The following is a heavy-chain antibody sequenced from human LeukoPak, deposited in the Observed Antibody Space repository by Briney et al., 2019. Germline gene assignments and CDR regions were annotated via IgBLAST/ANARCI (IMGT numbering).Heavy chain of an antibody. D-gene: IGHD3-16*02. CDR3: ARYIWGSYPTFEDY. J-gene: IGHJ4*02. V-gene: IGHV4-59*01. CDR1: GGSISSYY. CDR2: ISYSGST. Sequence: SETLSLTCTVSGGSISSYYWSWIRQPPGKGLEWIGYISYSGSTNYNPSLKSRVTISVDTSKNQLPLELNSVTAADTAVYYCARYIWGSYPTFEDYWGQGSLVTVSS.